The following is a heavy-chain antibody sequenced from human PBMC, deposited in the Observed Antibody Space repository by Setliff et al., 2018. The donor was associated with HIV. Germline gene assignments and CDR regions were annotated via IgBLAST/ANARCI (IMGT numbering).Heavy chain of an antibody. Sequence: GESLKISCAASGFTFSSYSMNWVRQSPGKGLEWVSYISGSGSRVDYADSVKGRFTVSRDNARSLLYLQVNSLRSDDTAVYYCARDLIWGFDYWGQGTPVTVSS. CDR3: ARDLIWGFDY. V-gene: IGHV3-48*01. D-gene: IGHD3-16*01. CDR1: GFTFSSYS. CDR2: ISGSGSRV. J-gene: IGHJ4*02.